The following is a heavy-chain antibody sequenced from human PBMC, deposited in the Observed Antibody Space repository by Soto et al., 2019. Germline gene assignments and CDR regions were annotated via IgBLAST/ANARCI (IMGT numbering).Heavy chain of an antibody. J-gene: IGHJ3*02. D-gene: IGHD3-22*01. CDR3: ARASSQDSSGYYYNRWAFDI. Sequence: PSETLSLTCAVSGGSISGGGYSWSLIRQPPGKGLEWIGYIYHSGSTYYNPSLKSRVTISVDRSKNQFSLKLSSVTAADTAVYYCARASSQDSSGYYYNRWAFDIWGQGTIVTVSS. CDR2: IYHSGST. V-gene: IGHV4-30-2*01. CDR1: GGSISGGGYS.